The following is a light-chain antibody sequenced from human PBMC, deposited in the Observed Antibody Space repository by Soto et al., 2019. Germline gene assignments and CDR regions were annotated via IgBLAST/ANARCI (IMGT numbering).Light chain of an antibody. Sequence: DIVMTQSPLSLPVTPAEPASISCRSSQSLLHSNGYNYLDWYLQKPGQSPRLLISLGSNRASGVPARFSGSGSAADVPLTLGRVEAEDFGVYYCMQALQRAYTFGEGTKLVIK. J-gene: IGKJ2*01. CDR2: LGS. V-gene: IGKV2-28*01. CDR3: MQALQRAYT. CDR1: QSLLHSNGYNY.